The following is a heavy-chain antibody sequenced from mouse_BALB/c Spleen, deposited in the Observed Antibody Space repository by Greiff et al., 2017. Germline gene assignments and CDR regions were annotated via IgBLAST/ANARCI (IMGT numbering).Heavy chain of an antibody. CDR2: INPSTGYT. CDR3: AILLDYAMDY. CDR1: GYTFTSYW. D-gene: IGHD2-10*01. V-gene: IGHV1-7*01. J-gene: IGHJ4*01. Sequence: VQLQQSGAELAKPGASVKMSCKASGYTFTSYWMHWVKQRPGQGLEWIGYINPSTGYTEYNQKFKDKATLTADKSSSTAYMQLSSLTSEDSAVYSCAILLDYAMDYWGQGTSVTVSS.